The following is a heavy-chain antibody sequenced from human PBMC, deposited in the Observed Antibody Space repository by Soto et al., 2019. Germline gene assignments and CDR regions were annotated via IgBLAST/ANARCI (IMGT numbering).Heavy chain of an antibody. D-gene: IGHD4-17*01. CDR1: GFTFSSYA. CDR2: ISGNGGGT. J-gene: IGHJ2*01. CDR3: AKHPDGDYRNYWYFDL. V-gene: IGHV3-23*01. Sequence: EVQLLESGGGLVQPGGSLRLSCAASGFTFSSYAMSWVRQAPGKGLEWVSTISGNGGGTYYADSVKGRFTISRDTSKKTVFLQMTSLRAEDTAVYYCAKHPDGDYRNYWYFDLWGRGTLVAVSS.